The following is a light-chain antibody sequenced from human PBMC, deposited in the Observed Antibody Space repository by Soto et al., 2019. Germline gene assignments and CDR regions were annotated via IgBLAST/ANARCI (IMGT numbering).Light chain of an antibody. CDR1: QSISSY. J-gene: IGKJ2*01. CDR2: AAS. Sequence: DSQMTQSPSSLSASVGYRVTITCRASQSISSYLNWYQQKQGKAPKLLIYAASSSQSGVPSRFSGSGSGTYFTLTISSLQPEDFATYYCQQSYSTPYTFGQGTKLEIK. V-gene: IGKV1-39*01. CDR3: QQSYSTPYT.